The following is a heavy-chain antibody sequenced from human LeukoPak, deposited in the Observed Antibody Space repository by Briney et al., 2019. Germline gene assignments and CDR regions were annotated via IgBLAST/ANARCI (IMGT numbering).Heavy chain of an antibody. CDR2: IDPNSGGT. V-gene: IGHV1-2*02. D-gene: IGHD3-16*01. CDR3: ARVGGYDYVWGSFRSEYYFDY. CDR1: GYTFTGYY. J-gene: IGHJ4*02. Sequence: ASVKVSCKASGYTFTGYYMHWVRQAPGQGLEWGGWIDPNSGGTNCAQKFQGRVTMTRDTSISTAYMELSRLRSDDTAVYYCARVGGYDYVWGSFRSEYYFDYWGQGTLVTVSS.